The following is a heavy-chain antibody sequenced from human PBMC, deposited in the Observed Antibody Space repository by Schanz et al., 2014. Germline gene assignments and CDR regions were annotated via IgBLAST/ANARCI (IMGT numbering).Heavy chain of an antibody. CDR1: GFTFSTYA. V-gene: IGHV3-48*01. J-gene: IGHJ1*01. CDR3: ASGVHVSSLQKGLQF. D-gene: IGHD3-10*01. Sequence: EVQLLDSGGGLVQPGGSLRLSCAASGFTFSTYAMNWVRQVPGKGLEWLSYIATSSSTRHYADSVKGRVTISRDNAKNSVSLQMRRLRVEDTAVYYCASGVHVSSLQKGLQFWGRGTLVIASS. CDR2: IATSSSTR.